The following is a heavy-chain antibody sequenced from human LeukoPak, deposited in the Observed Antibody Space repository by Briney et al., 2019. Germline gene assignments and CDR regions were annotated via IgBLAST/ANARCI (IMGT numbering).Heavy chain of an antibody. CDR1: GFTFSSYG. CDR2: ISGSGGST. D-gene: IGHD3-10*01. V-gene: IGHV3-23*01. J-gene: IGHJ5*02. CDR3: ATDMVRGVRRIRGFDP. Sequence: PGGSLRLSCAASGFTFSSYGMSWVRQAPGKGLEWVSAISGSGGSTYYADSVKGRFTISRDNSKNTLYLQMNSLRAEDTAVYYCATDMVRGVRRIRGFDPWGQGTLVTVSS.